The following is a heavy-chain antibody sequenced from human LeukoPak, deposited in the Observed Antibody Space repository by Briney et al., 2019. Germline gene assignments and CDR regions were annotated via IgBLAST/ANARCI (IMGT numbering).Heavy chain of an antibody. V-gene: IGHV4-59*05. CDR3: ARLPTDLLAFDY. CDR2: IYYSGTT. CDR1: GGSISSYY. Sequence: SETLSLTCTVSGGSISSYYWSWIRQPPGKGLEWIGSIYYSGTTYYNPSLKSRVTISVDTSKNQFSLKLNSVTAADTAVYYCARLPTDLLAFDYWGQGTLVTVSS. D-gene: IGHD2-8*02. J-gene: IGHJ4*02.